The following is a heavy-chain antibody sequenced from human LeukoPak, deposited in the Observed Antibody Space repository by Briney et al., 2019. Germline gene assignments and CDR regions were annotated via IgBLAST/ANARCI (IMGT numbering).Heavy chain of an antibody. V-gene: IGHV3-74*01. D-gene: IGHD6-13*01. Sequence: GGSLRLSCAASGFTFSRYWMHWVRQAPGKGLVWVSRINKDGSSTSYADSVKGRFTISRDNAKNTLYLQMNSLRAEDTAVYYCAKDEGIAAAGGPDVWGKGTTVTVSS. CDR3: AKDEGIAAAGGPDV. J-gene: IGHJ6*04. CDR1: GFTFSRYW. CDR2: INKDGSST.